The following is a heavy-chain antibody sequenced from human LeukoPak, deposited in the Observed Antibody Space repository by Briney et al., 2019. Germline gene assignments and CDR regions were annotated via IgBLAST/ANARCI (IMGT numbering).Heavy chain of an antibody. J-gene: IGHJ3*02. CDR2: IYSGSST. V-gene: IGHV3-NL1*01. Sequence: GGSLRLSCAASGFTFSSYGMHWVRQAPGNGLEWVSVIYSGSSTYYADSVKGRFTISRDNSKNTLYLQMNSLRAEDTAVYYCARDKGYSSGWYPTLAFDIWGQGTMVTVSS. CDR3: ARDKGYSSGWYPTLAFDI. CDR1: GFTFSSYG. D-gene: IGHD6-19*01.